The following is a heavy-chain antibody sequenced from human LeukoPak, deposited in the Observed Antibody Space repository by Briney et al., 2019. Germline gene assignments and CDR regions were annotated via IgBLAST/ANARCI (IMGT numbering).Heavy chain of an antibody. CDR2: MRTHNGDP. CDR1: GYTLTNYD. V-gene: IGHV1-18*01. CDR3: ARVDSNRWNQYYYYMDV. D-gene: IGHD1-1*01. Sequence: GASVKVSCKASGYTLTNYDITWLRQAPGQGLEWMGWMRTHNGDPTYAQRFQGRVTMTTDTSTSTAYMELRSLRSDDTAVYYCARVDSNRWNQYYYYMDVWGKGTTVTVSS. J-gene: IGHJ6*03.